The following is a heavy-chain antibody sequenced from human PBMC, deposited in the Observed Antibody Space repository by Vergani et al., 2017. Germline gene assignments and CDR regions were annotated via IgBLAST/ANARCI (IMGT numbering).Heavy chain of an antibody. CDR1: GFTFSSYA. V-gene: IGHV3-23*01. D-gene: IGHD3-3*01. Sequence: EVQLLESGGGLVQPGGSLRLSCAASGFTFSSYAMSWVRQAPGKGLEWVSAISGIGGSTYYADSVKGRFTLSRDNSKNTLYLQMNSLRAEDTAVYYCANTDSPYYDFWSGYSGAFDIWGQGTMVTVSS. J-gene: IGHJ3*02. CDR2: ISGIGGST. CDR3: ANTDSPYYDFWSGYSGAFDI.